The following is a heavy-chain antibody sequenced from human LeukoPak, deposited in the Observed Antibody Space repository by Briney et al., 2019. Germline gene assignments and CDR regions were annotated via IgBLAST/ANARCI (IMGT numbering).Heavy chain of an antibody. CDR2: IYHSGST. D-gene: IGHD3-3*01. Sequence: SETLSLTCVDYVGSFCVYYSSWIREPPQKGLECIGQIYHSGSTNYNTSLKSRVIMSVDTSKNQFSLNLNSVTAADTAVYYCARGNYDFWSGYQTSYGIDVWSQGTTVTVSS. J-gene: IGHJ6*02. CDR3: ARGNYDFWSGYQTSYGIDV. CDR1: VGSFCVYY. V-gene: IGHV4-34*01.